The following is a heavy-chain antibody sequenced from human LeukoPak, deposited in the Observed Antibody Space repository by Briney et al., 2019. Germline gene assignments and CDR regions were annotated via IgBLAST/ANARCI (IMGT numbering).Heavy chain of an antibody. D-gene: IGHD6-19*01. J-gene: IGHJ4*02. CDR1: GFTFSSYA. CDR2: ISSSGGTT. Sequence: GGSLRLSCAASGFTFSSYAMNWVRQAPGKGLEWVSVISSSGGTTYYSDSVKGRFIISRDNSKNTLYLQMNSLRAEDSAVYYCAKAGIAVPATPEYCGQGTQVTVSS. V-gene: IGHV3-23*01. CDR3: AKAGIAVPATPEY.